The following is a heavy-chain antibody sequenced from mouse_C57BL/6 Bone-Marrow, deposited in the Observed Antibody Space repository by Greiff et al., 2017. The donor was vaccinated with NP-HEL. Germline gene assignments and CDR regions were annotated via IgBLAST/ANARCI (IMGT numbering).Heavy chain of an antibody. Sequence: VQLQQSGPVLVKPGASVKMSCKASGYTFTDYYMNWVKQSHGKSLEWIGVINPYNGGTSYNQKFKGKATLTVDKSSSTAYMELNSLTSEDSAVYYCARWGGPWFAYWGQGTLVTVSA. J-gene: IGHJ3*01. CDR3: ARWGGPWFAY. V-gene: IGHV1-19*01. CDR2: INPYNGGT. CDR1: GYTFTDYY.